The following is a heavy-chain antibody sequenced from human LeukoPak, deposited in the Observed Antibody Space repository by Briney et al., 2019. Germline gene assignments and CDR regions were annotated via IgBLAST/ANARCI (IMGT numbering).Heavy chain of an antibody. D-gene: IGHD3-10*01. CDR2: IWHDRSDTYGSNK. Sequence: GKSLRLSCAASGFMFSRSDIHWVRQAPGKGLEWVAVIWHDRSDTYGSNKYYADSVKGRFTISRDNSKNTVYLQMNSLRVEDTAVYYCAKVMKGSERLTMVRGVITKTAGLYYMDVRGKGTTVTVSS. CDR3: AKVMKGSERLTMVRGVITKTAGLYYMDV. J-gene: IGHJ6*03. CDR1: GFMFSRSD. V-gene: IGHV3-33*06.